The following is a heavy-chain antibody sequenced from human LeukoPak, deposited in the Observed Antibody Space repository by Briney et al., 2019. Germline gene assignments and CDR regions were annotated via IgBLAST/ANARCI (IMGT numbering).Heavy chain of an antibody. J-gene: IGHJ6*02. Sequence: ASVKVSCKASGYTFTSYAMNWVRQAPGQGLEWMGWINTNTGNPTYAQGFTGRFVFSLDTSVSTAYLQISSLKAEDTAVYYCARDCSGGSCYSGGSYYYYGMDVWGQGTTVTVSS. V-gene: IGHV7-4-1*02. D-gene: IGHD2-15*01. CDR1: GYTFTSYA. CDR2: INTNTGNP. CDR3: ARDCSGGSCYSGGSYYYYGMDV.